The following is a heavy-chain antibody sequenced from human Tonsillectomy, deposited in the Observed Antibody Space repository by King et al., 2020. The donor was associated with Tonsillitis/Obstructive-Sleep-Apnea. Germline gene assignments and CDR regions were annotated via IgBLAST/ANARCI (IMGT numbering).Heavy chain of an antibody. J-gene: IGHJ6*02. Sequence: VQLVESGGDLVQPGGSLRLSCAASGFSFSSYWMTWVRQAPGKGLEWVANIKQDGSEKFYVDSVKGRFTIPRDNAKNSLYLQMNSLRAEDTAVYYCARDGPNYYGLGIHYYGMDVWGQGTTVTVSS. V-gene: IGHV3-7*03. D-gene: IGHD3-10*01. CDR3: ARDGPNYYGLGIHYYGMDV. CDR2: IKQDGSEK. CDR1: GFSFSSYW.